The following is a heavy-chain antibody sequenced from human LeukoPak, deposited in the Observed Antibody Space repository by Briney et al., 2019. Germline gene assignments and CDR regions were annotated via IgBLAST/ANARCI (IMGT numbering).Heavy chain of an antibody. D-gene: IGHD4-23*01. Sequence: ASVKVSCKASVGTFISYAISWVRQAPGQGLEWMGGIIPIFGTANYAQKFQGRVTITADESTSTAYMELSSLRSEDTAVYYCARDSGNYPYMDVWGKGTTVTVSS. CDR2: IIPIFGTA. CDR1: VGTFISYA. J-gene: IGHJ6*03. V-gene: IGHV1-69*13. CDR3: ARDSGNYPYMDV.